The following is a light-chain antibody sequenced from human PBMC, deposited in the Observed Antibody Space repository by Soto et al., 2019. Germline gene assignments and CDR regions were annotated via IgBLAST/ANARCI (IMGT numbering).Light chain of an antibody. CDR3: SSNTASSSYV. Sequence: QSALTQPASVSGSPGQSITISCTGTSGDVGGYDYVSWYQQHPGRAPKLIIYEVTYRPSGVSNRFSGSKSGNTASLTISGLQAEDEAEYYCSSNTASSSYVFGTGTK. V-gene: IGLV2-14*01. CDR1: SGDVGGYDY. J-gene: IGLJ1*01. CDR2: EVT.